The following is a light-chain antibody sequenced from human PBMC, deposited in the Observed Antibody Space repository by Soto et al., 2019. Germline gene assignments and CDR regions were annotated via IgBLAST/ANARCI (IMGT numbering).Light chain of an antibody. CDR2: DVS. CDR1: SSDIGAYNS. J-gene: IGLJ2*01. Sequence: QLVLTQPASVSASPGQSITISCTGTSSDIGAYNSVSWYQQLPGKAPQLMIYDVSFRPSGISSRFSGSKSGNTASLTISGLRPDDDADYYCASYTTARIRVFGGGTQLTVL. CDR3: ASYTTARIRV. V-gene: IGLV2-14*03.